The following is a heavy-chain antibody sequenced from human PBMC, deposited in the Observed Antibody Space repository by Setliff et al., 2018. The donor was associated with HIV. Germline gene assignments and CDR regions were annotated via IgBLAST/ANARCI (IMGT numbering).Heavy chain of an antibody. CDR1: GYSISNTGHY. V-gene: IGHV4-38-2*01. Sequence: ETLSLTCVVSGYSISNTGHYWGWIRQPPGKGLEWIGSIYHTGDTYDNPSLKNRVTISRDTSKDRFSLKLSSVTAADTAIYYCARRIYGNNPYFDYWSQGTLVTV. CDR3: ARRIYGNNPYFDY. CDR2: IYHTGDT. J-gene: IGHJ4*02. D-gene: IGHD4-17*01.